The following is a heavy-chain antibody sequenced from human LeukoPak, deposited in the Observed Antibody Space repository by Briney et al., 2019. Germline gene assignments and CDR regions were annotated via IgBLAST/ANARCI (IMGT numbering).Heavy chain of an antibody. V-gene: IGHV3-9*01. CDR2: ISWNSGSI. Sequence: PGGSLRLSCAASGFTFDDYAMHWVRQAPGKGLEWVSGISWNSGSIGYADPVKGRFTISRDNAKNSLYLQMNSLRAEDTALYYCAKDISPTTMVRGANAFDIWGQGTMVTVSS. CDR3: AKDISPTTMVRGANAFDI. CDR1: GFTFDDYA. J-gene: IGHJ3*02. D-gene: IGHD3-10*01.